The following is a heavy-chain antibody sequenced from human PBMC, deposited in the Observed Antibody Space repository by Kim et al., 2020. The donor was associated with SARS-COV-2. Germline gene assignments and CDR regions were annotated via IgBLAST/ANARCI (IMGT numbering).Heavy chain of an antibody. CDR1: GGSISSGGYY. D-gene: IGHD3-16*01. J-gene: IGHJ2*01. CDR2: IYYSGST. CDR3: ARGGGRGDSRVWWYFDL. V-gene: IGHV4-31*03. Sequence: SETLSLTCTVSGGSISSGGYYWSWIRQHPGKGLEWIGYIYYSGSTYYNPSLKSRVTISVDTSKNQFSLKLSSVTAADTAVYYCARGGGRGDSRVWWYFDLWGRGTLVTVSS.